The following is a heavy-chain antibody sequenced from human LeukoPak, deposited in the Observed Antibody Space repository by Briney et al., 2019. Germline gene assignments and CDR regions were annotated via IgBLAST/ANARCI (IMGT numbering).Heavy chain of an antibody. Sequence: PGGPLRLSCAASGFTFSSYGMSWVRQAPGKGLEWVSAISGSGGSTYYADSVKGRFTISRDNSKNTLYLQMNSLRAEGTAVYYCAKSPGGYDYYYYYMDVWGKGTTVTISS. CDR2: ISGSGGST. J-gene: IGHJ6*03. D-gene: IGHD2-15*01. CDR3: AKSPGGYDYYYYYMDV. CDR1: GFTFSSYG. V-gene: IGHV3-23*01.